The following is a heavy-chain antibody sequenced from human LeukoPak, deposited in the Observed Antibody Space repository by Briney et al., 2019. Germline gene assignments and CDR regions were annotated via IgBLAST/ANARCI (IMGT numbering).Heavy chain of an antibody. CDR3: ARDPITIFGVVKGGE. V-gene: IGHV3-23*01. D-gene: IGHD3-3*01. CDR2: ISGSGGTT. Sequence: PGGSLRLSCAASGFTFSSYAMSWVRQAPGNGLEWDSSISGSGGTTYYADSVKGRFTISRDNSKNTLYLQMNSLRAEDTAVYYCARDPITIFGVVKGGEWGQGTLVTVSS. J-gene: IGHJ4*02. CDR1: GFTFSSYA.